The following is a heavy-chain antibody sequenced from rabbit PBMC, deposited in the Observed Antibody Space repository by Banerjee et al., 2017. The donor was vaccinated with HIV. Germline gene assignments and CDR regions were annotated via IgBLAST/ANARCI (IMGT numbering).Heavy chain of an antibody. CDR3: ARGLNGVGHGSAL. CDR2: IASGSSGST. D-gene: IGHD2-1*01. J-gene: IGHJ3*01. CDR1: GFSFSSGYW. V-gene: IGHV1S45*01. Sequence: QEQLEESGGDLVKPEGSLTLTCTASGFSFSSGYWICWVRQAPGKGLELIACIASGSSGSTYYASWAKGRFTISKPSSTTVTLQMTSLTAADTATYFCARGLNGVGHGSALWGQGTLVTVS.